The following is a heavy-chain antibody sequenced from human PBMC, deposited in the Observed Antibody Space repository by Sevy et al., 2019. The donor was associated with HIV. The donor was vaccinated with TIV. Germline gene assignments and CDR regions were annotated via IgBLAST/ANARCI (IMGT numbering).Heavy chain of an antibody. D-gene: IGHD6-13*01. V-gene: IGHV1-18*04. CDR2: ISAYNGNT. CDR1: GYTFTSYG. CDR3: ARWGSSWFNYYYYYYMDV. Sequence: ASVKVSCKASGYTFTSYGISWVRQAPGQGLEWMGWISAYNGNTNYAQKLQGRVTMTTDTSTSTAYMELRSLRSDDTAVYYCARWGSSWFNYYYYYYMDVWDKGTTVTVSS. J-gene: IGHJ6*03.